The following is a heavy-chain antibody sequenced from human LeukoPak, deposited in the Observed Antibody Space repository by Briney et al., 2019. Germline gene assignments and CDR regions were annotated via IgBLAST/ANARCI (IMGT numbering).Heavy chain of an antibody. D-gene: IGHD3-22*01. CDR1: GGTFSSYA. V-gene: IGHV1-69*04. J-gene: IGHJ3*02. Sequence: VASVKVSCKASGGTFSSYAISWVRQAPGQGLEWMGRIIPILGIANYAQKFQGRVTITADKSTSTAYMELSSLRSEDTAVYYCASENDSSDYTAGLDAFDIWGQGTMVTVSS. CDR3: ASENDSSDYTAGLDAFDI. CDR2: IIPILGIA.